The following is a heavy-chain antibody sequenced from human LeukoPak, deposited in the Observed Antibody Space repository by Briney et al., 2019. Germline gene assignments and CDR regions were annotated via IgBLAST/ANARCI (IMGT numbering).Heavy chain of an antibody. V-gene: IGHV3-23*01. J-gene: IGHJ4*02. CDR2: ISGSGGST. Sequence: PGGSLRLSCVASRFTFSRYWVSWVRQAPGKGLEWVSAISGSGGSTYYADSVKGRFTISRDNSKNTLYLQMNSLRGEDTAVYYCANPDSSGYYPYYFDYGGQGTLVTVSS. CDR3: ANPDSSGYYPYYFDY. D-gene: IGHD3-22*01. CDR1: RFTFSRYW.